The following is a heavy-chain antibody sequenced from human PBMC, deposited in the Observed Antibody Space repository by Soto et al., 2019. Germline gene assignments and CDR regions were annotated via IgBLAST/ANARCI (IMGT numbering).Heavy chain of an antibody. J-gene: IGHJ5*02. D-gene: IGHD6-6*01. CDR1: GFSFTGYY. CDR3: AKDLTRQLAYWLDP. CDR2: INAHSGGT. V-gene: IGHV1-2*02. Sequence: ASEKVSCKASGFSFTGYYIHWTRPAPGQGLEWMGWINAHSGGTEYAQKFQGRVTLTRDTSIATAYLTLTSLTSDDTALYYCAKDLTRQLAYWLDPWGQGTQVTVSS.